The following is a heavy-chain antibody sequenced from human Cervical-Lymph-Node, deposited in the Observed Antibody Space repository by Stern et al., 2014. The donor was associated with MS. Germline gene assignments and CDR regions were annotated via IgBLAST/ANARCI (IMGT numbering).Heavy chain of an antibody. CDR2: IFSNDEK. CDR3: ARIRGSGWFLHWFDP. J-gene: IGHJ5*02. V-gene: IGHV2-26*01. CDR1: GFSLSNARMG. Sequence: QVTLRESGPVLVKPTETLTLTCTVSGFSLSNARMGVSWIRQPPGKALEWLAHIFSNDEKSYSTSLKSRLTISKDTSKSQVVLTMTNMDPVDTATYYCARIRGSGWFLHWFDPWGQGTLVTVSS. D-gene: IGHD6-19*01.